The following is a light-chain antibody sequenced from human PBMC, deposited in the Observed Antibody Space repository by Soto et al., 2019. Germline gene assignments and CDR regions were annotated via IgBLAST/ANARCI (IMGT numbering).Light chain of an antibody. CDR3: QQYGTSEII. CDR2: GAS. CDR1: ESISRN. Sequence: EVVVTQSPATLSMSPGGRATLSCRTSESISRNLAWYQQKLGQAPRLLIYGASNRATGIPDRFSGSGSGTDFTLTISRLEPEDFAVFFCQQYGTSEIIFGQGTRLEIK. V-gene: IGKV3-20*01. J-gene: IGKJ5*01.